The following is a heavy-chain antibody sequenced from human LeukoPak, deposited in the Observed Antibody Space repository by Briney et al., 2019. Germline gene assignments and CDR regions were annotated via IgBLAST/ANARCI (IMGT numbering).Heavy chain of an antibody. V-gene: IGHV3-30-3*01. Sequence: GGSLRLSCAASGFTFTTYDMHWVRQAPGKGLEWVAVISSGGDIKIHADSVKGRFTISRDNSKNTLFLEMNSLRVDDTAVYYCARDYRSGAPDFLDSWGQGTLVTVSS. D-gene: IGHD1-14*01. CDR1: GFTFTTYD. CDR3: ARDYRSGAPDFLDS. J-gene: IGHJ4*02. CDR2: ISSGGDIK.